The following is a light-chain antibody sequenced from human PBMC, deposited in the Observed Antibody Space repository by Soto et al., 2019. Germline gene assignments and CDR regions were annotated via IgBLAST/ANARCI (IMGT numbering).Light chain of an antibody. V-gene: IGKV1-5*01. Sequence: DIQMTQSPSTLSASVGDRVTITCRASQSISGWLAWFQQKPGKAPKLLIYDASILESGVPSRCSGSGSRTQFTRTISSLQPDDFSTYCCQEYSSYSLYTFSQGTKLEI. CDR1: QSISGW. CDR3: QEYSSYSLYT. CDR2: DAS. J-gene: IGKJ2*01.